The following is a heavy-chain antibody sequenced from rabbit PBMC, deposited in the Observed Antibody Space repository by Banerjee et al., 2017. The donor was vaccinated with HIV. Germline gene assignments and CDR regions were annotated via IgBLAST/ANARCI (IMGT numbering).Heavy chain of an antibody. D-gene: IGHD1-1*01. Sequence: QEQLVESGGGLVQPGGSLKLSCKASGLDFSSYSMNWVRQAPGKGLEWIGCIYTDIGSSYYASWAKGRFTISKTSSTMVTLQMTSLTVADTATYFCARWATDSGHLNLWGQGTLVTVS. CDR2: IYTDIGSS. J-gene: IGHJ4*01. V-gene: IGHV1S45*01. CDR1: GLDFSSYS. CDR3: ARWATDSGHLNL.